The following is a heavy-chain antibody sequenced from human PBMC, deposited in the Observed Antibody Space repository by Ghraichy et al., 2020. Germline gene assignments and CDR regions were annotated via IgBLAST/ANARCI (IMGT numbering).Heavy chain of an antibody. V-gene: IGHV3-74*01. CDR3: VRVDSVGSNWVAVDY. CDR2: IKSDGSST. D-gene: IGHD6-13*01. J-gene: IGHJ4*02. Sequence: GGSLRLSCAASGFTLGSYWMHWVRQAPGKGLVWVSRIKSDGSSTTYEDSVKGRFTTSRDNAKNTLYLQMNSLRVEDTAVYYCVRVDSVGSNWVAVDYWGQGTLVTVSS. CDR1: GFTLGSYW.